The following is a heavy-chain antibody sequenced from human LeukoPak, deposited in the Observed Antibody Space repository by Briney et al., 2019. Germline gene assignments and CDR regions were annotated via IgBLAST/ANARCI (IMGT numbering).Heavy chain of an antibody. CDR1: GYTFTSYY. V-gene: IGHV1-46*01. J-gene: IGHJ3*02. CDR3: AREGLASAFDI. Sequence: ASVKVSCKASGYTFTSYYMHWVRQAPGQGLKGMGIINPSGGSTSYAQKFQGRVTMTRDTSTSTVYMELSSLRSEDTAVYYCAREGLASAFDIWGQGTMVTVSS. CDR2: INPSGGST. D-gene: IGHD5-12*01.